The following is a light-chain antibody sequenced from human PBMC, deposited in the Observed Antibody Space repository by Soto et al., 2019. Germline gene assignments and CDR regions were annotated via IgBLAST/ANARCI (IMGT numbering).Light chain of an antibody. CDR3: HQYYNSPLT. J-gene: IGKJ4*01. V-gene: IGKV4-1*01. CDR1: QSVSSSSNNKTY. Sequence: DIVMTQSPDSLAVSLGERATINCKSSQSVSSSSNNKTYLTWYQQKPGQPPKLLIYWASPRETGVPDRFSGSGSGTDFTLTITGLQAEDVAVYYCHQYYNSPLTFGGGTKVEIK. CDR2: WAS.